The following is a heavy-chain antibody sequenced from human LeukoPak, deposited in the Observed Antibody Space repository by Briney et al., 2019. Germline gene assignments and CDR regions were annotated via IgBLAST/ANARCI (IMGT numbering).Heavy chain of an antibody. J-gene: IGHJ1*01. D-gene: IGHD4-17*01. Sequence: SETLSLTCTVSGGSISSSNYYWGWIRQPPGKGLERIGSIYYSGSTYYNPSLKSRVTISVDTSKNQFSLKLSSVTAADTAVYYCARHELLYGDYVLLYFQHWGQGTLVTVSS. CDR3: ARHELLYGDYVLLYFQH. CDR1: GGSISSSNYY. CDR2: IYYSGST. V-gene: IGHV4-39*01.